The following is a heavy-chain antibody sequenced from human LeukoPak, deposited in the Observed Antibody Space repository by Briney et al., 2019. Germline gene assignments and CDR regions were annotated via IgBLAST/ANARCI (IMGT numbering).Heavy chain of an antibody. CDR1: GYTFSNYY. Sequence: ASVKVSCKASGYTFSNYYLHWVRQAPGQGLEWMGLINPTAGNTYYAQRFQGRVTMTRNTSTSTVYMELSSLRSEDTAVYYCARSSGYYSSLFYMHVWGKGTTVTVSS. V-gene: IGHV1-46*01. D-gene: IGHD3-22*01. CDR2: INPTAGNT. J-gene: IGHJ6*03. CDR3: ARSSGYYSSLFYMHV.